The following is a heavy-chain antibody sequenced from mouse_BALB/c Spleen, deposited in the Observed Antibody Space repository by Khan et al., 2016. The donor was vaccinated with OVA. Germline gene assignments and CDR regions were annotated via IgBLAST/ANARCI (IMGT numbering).Heavy chain of an antibody. Sequence: EVQLQESGPGLVKPSQSLSLTRTVTGYSITSDYAWNWIRQFPGNKLEWMGYINYSGSTNYNPSLKSRISITRATSKNQFFLQLNSVTTEDTATYYCARDGSRYNYAMDYWGQGTAVTVSS. CDR2: INYSGST. CDR1: GYSITSDYA. CDR3: ARDGSRYNYAMDY. D-gene: IGHD2-3*01. V-gene: IGHV3-2*02. J-gene: IGHJ4*01.